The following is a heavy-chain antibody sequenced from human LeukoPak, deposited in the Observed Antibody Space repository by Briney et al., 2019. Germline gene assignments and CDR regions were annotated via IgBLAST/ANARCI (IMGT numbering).Heavy chain of an antibody. CDR3: ARGTITIFGVVIPDWFDP. V-gene: IGHV3-21*01. CDR1: GFTFSSYA. J-gene: IGHJ5*02. D-gene: IGHD3-3*01. CDR2: ISSSSSYI. Sequence: GGSLRLSCAASGFTFSSYAMSWVRQAPGKGLEWVSSISSSSSYIYYADSVKGRFTISRDNAKNSLYLQMNSLRAEDTAVYYCARGTITIFGVVIPDWFDPWGQGTLVTVSS.